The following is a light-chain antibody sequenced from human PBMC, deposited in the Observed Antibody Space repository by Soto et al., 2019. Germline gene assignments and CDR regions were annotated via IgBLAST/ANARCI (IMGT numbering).Light chain of an antibody. Sequence: DIQMTQSPYTLSASVGDRVTITCRASQSISTWLAWYQQKPGKAPKLLIYKASSLESGVPSRFSGMRSGTEFTLTISSLQPDDFATYYCQHYNSYPLTFGGGTKVEIK. J-gene: IGKJ4*01. V-gene: IGKV1-5*03. CDR3: QHYNSYPLT. CDR1: QSISTW. CDR2: KAS.